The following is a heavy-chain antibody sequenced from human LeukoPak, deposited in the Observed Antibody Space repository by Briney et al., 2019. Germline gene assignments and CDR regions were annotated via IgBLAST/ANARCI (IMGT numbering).Heavy chain of an antibody. D-gene: IGHD6-13*01. J-gene: IGHJ3*02. CDR1: GFTLSSYW. V-gene: IGHV3-74*01. Sequence: GGSLRLSCAASGFTLSSYWMHWVRQAPGKGLLWVSRINSDVSTTTYADSVKGRFTVPRDSAKNTLYLQMNSLRAEDTAVYYCARGPFAYSSPAAAFDIWGQGTMVTVSS. CDR2: INSDVSTT. CDR3: ARGPFAYSSPAAAFDI.